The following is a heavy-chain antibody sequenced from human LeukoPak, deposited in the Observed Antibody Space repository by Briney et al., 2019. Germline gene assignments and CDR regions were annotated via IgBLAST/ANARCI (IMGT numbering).Heavy chain of an antibody. Sequence: KTSETLSLTCTVSGGSISSYYWSWIRRPPGKGLEWIGYIYYSGSTNYNPSLKSRVTISVDTSKNQFSLKLSSVTAADTAVYYCARLSGTRGHYDILTGYYNPNYFDYWGQGTLVTVSS. CDR3: ARLSGTRGHYDILTGYYNPNYFDY. J-gene: IGHJ4*02. V-gene: IGHV4-59*08. CDR2: IYYSGST. D-gene: IGHD3-9*01. CDR1: GGSISSYY.